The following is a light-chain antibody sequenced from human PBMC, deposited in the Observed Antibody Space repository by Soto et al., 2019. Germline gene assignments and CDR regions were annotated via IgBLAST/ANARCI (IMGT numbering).Light chain of an antibody. CDR2: GAS. CDR3: QQYGSSPYT. V-gene: IGKV3-20*01. J-gene: IGKJ2*01. CDR1: QSLSNY. Sequence: EIVLTQSPGTLSLSPGESATLSCRACQSLSNYLAWYQQKPGQAPRLLIYGASTRATGIPDTFSGSGSGTDFTLTISRLEPEDFAVYYCQQYGSSPYTFGQGTKLEIK.